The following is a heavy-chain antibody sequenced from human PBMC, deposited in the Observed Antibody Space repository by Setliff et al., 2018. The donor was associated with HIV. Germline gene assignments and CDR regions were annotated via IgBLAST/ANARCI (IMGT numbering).Heavy chain of an antibody. CDR3: ARDQGLELRGDYYYYGMDV. Sequence: PSETLSLTCTVSGGSVTGYYWSWIRQSPEKGLEWIGYIYHTGSTHYNPSLKSRTTMSLDTSRNQVSLKLSSVSAADTAVYYCARDQGLELRGDYYYYGMDVWGQGTTVTVSS. V-gene: IGHV4-59*02. J-gene: IGHJ6*02. D-gene: IGHD1-7*01. CDR1: GGSVTGYY. CDR2: IYHTGST.